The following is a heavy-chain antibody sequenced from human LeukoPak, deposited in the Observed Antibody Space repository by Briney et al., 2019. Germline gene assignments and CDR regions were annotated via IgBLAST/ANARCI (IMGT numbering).Heavy chain of an antibody. CDR3: AVQYYYGSGSYYGRLDY. CDR2: IYHSGST. Sequence: PSGTLSLTCAVSGGSISSSNWWSWVRQPPGKGLEWIGEIYHSGSTNHNPSLKSRGTISVDKSKTPFSLKLSSVTAADTAVYYCAVQYYYGSGSYYGRLDYWGQGTLVTVSS. V-gene: IGHV4-4*02. D-gene: IGHD3-10*01. CDR1: GGSISSSNW. J-gene: IGHJ4*02.